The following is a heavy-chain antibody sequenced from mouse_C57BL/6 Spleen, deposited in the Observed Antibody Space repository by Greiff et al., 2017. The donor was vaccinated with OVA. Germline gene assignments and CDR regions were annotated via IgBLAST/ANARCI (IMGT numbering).Heavy chain of an antibody. CDR3: ARVYYDYDGPFAY. D-gene: IGHD2-4*01. J-gene: IGHJ3*01. V-gene: IGHV1-52*01. Sequence: QVQLKQPGAELVRPGSSVKLSCKASGYTFTSYWMHWVKQRPIQGLEWIGNIDPSDSETHYNQKFKDKATLTVDKSSSTAYMQLSSLTSEDSAVYYCARVYYDYDGPFAYWGQGTLVTVSA. CDR2: IDPSDSET. CDR1: GYTFTSYW.